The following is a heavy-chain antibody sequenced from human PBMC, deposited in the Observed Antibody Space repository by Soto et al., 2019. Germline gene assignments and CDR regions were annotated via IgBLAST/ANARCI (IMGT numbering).Heavy chain of an antibody. CDR1: GDSISSSTW. J-gene: IGHJ4*02. V-gene: IGHV4-4*02. CDR2: IYHRGST. Sequence: QVQLQESGPGLVTPSGTLSLTCAVSGDSISSSTWWSWVRQPPGKGLEWIGEIYHRGSTNYNPSLKSRVSISVDKSKNQFSLRLTSVTAADTAVYYCARARDDSGYADYWGQGTLVTVSS. D-gene: IGHD3-22*01. CDR3: ARARDDSGYADY.